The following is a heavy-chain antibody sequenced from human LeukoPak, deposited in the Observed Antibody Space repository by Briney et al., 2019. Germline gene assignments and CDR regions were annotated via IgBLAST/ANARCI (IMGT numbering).Heavy chain of an antibody. CDR2: FDPEDGET. D-gene: IGHD2-15*01. CDR1: GYTLNELS. Sequence: ASVKVSCKVSGYTLNELSMHWVRQAPGKGLEWMGGFDPEDGETIYAQKFQGRVTMTTDTSTSTAYMELRSLRSDDTAVYYCARDVSSVGYCSGGSCTNWFNPWGQGTLVTVSS. CDR3: ARDVSSVGYCSGGSCTNWFNP. V-gene: IGHV1-24*01. J-gene: IGHJ5*02.